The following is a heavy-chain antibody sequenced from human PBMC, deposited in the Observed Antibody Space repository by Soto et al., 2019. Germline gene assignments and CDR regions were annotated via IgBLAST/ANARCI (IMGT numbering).Heavy chain of an antibody. V-gene: IGHV4-4*07. D-gene: IGHD2-15*01. CDR3: AREHKVVNDFEF. J-gene: IGHJ4*02. CDR2: IYSSGAT. Sequence: QVQLQESGPGLMKPSDTLSLSCTVSGGSISSYYWNWIRQPAGKGLEWIGRIYSSGATNYNPSLKSRVTMSTDTSTNHFSLRLTSVTPADTAVYYCAREHKVVNDFEFWGQGILVTVSS. CDR1: GGSISSYY.